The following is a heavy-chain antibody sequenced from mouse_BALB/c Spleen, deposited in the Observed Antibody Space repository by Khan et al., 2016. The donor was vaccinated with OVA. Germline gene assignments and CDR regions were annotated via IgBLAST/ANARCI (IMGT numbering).Heavy chain of an antibody. Sequence: QVQLNESGPGLVAPSQSLSITCTISGFSLTNYGVHWFRQPPGKGLEWLVVIWSDGSTTYNSDLKSRLTISKDNSKSQVFLKMNSLQTDDTAMYFCARQPYYHYNIMDYWGQGTSVTVSS. CDR1: GFSLTNYG. CDR3: ARQPYYHYNIMDY. J-gene: IGHJ4*01. D-gene: IGHD2-10*01. CDR2: IWSDGST. V-gene: IGHV2-6-1*01.